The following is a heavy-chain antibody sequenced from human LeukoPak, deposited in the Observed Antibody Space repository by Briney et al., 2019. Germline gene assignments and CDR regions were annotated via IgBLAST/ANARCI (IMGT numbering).Heavy chain of an antibody. Sequence: GGSLRLSCAASGFTFSRYCMSWVRQAPGKGLEWVANIKQDGSEKYYVDSVKGRFTISRDNAKNSLYLQMNSLRAEDTAVYYCASGSTFGYWGQGTLVTVSS. CDR1: GFTFSRYC. CDR3: ASGSTFGY. V-gene: IGHV3-7*01. J-gene: IGHJ4*02. CDR2: IKQDGSEK. D-gene: IGHD1-26*01.